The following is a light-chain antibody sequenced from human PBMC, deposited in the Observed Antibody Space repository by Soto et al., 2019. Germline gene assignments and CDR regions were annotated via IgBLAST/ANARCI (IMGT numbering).Light chain of an antibody. Sequence: QSMVTQPPSASGALGQRVTISCTGSSSNIGAGYDVHWYQQFPGSATRLLIFSNNNRPSGVPDRFAGSKSGTSASLDISGLQAYDEADYYCQSFDTRLNYVVFGGGTQLTVL. CDR2: SNN. CDR1: SSNIGAGYD. CDR3: QSFDTRLNYVV. J-gene: IGLJ2*01. V-gene: IGLV1-40*01.